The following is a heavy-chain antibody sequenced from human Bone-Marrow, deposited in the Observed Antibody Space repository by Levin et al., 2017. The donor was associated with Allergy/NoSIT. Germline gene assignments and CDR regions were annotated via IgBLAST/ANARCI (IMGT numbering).Heavy chain of an antibody. J-gene: IGHJ4*02. CDR1: GFSITGYG. CDR3: AKDIRESGNYYFDY. V-gene: IGHV3-30*18. D-gene: IGHD3-10*01. Sequence: PGGSLRLSCAASGFSITGYGMHWVRQAPGKGLEWVAAISYDEFNKYYAESVKGRFTISRDNSKNTLYLQMNSLRAEDTAVYYGAKDIRESGNYYFDYWGQGSMVTVS. CDR2: ISYDEFNK.